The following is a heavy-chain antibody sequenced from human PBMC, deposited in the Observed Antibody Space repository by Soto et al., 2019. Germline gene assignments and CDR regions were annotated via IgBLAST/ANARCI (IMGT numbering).Heavy chain of an antibody. CDR3: ARVEWGGYSETVTDY. J-gene: IGHJ4*01. CDR1: GYTFTSYG. Sequence: QVQLVQSGAEVKKPGASVKVSCKASGYTFTSYGISWVRQAPGQGLEWMGWISAYNGNTNYAQKLQGRVTMTTDTSTSTAYMKLRSLRSDDTAVYYCARVEWGGYSETVTDYWGHATLVTVSS. V-gene: IGHV1-18*01. CDR2: ISAYNGNT. D-gene: IGHD2-21*01.